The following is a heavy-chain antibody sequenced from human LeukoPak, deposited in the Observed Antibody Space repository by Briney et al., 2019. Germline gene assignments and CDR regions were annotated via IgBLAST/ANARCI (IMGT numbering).Heavy chain of an antibody. CDR2: ISSDGRTT. D-gene: IGHD3-10*01. CDR1: GFTFSSYW. CDR3: ARDSRYYYDSRNYDNVAFDM. V-gene: IGHV3-74*01. Sequence: GGSLRLSCAASGFTFSSYWTHWVRQGPGKGLVWVSRISSDGRTTSYADSVKGRFTISRDNAKNTLYLQMNSLRVEDTAVYYCARDSRYYYDSRNYDNVAFDMWGQGTMVTVSS. J-gene: IGHJ3*02.